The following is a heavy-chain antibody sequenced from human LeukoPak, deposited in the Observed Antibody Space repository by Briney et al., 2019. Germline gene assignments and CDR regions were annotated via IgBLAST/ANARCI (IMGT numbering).Heavy chain of an antibody. D-gene: IGHD3-10*02. CDR3: AELGITMIGGV. Sequence: GGSLRLSCAASGFTFSSYEMNWVRQAPGKGLEWVSYISSSGSTIYYADSVKGRFTISRDNAKNSLYLQMDSLRAEDTAVYYCAELGITMIGGVWGQGTLVTVSS. J-gene: IGHJ4*02. CDR2: ISSSGSTI. V-gene: IGHV3-48*03. CDR1: GFTFSSYE.